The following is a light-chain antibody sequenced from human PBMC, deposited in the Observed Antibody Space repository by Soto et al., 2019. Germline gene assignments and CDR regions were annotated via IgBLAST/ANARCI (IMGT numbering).Light chain of an antibody. V-gene: IGKV3-11*01. CDR2: DAS. Sequence: EIVWTQSPGTLSMSPGERATLSCRASQSVIRYLAWYQQRPGQAPRLLIYDASYRATGIPARFSGSGSGTDFTLTISRLEPEDFEVYYCQQRDKWPLTFGGGTKVDIK. CDR3: QQRDKWPLT. J-gene: IGKJ4*01. CDR1: QSVIRY.